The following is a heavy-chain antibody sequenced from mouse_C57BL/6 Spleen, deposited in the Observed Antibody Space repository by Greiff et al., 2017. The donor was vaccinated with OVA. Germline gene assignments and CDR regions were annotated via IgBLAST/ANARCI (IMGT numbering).Heavy chain of an antibody. V-gene: IGHV1-82*01. D-gene: IGHD1-1*01. Sequence: QVQLQQSGPELVKPGASVKISCKASGYAFSSSWMNWVKQRPGKGLEWIGRIYPGDGDTNYNGKFKGKATLTADKSSSTAYMQLSSLTSEDSAVYFCARLRDGWYFDVWGTGTTVTVSS. J-gene: IGHJ1*03. CDR2: IYPGDGDT. CDR1: GYAFSSSW. CDR3: ARLRDGWYFDV.